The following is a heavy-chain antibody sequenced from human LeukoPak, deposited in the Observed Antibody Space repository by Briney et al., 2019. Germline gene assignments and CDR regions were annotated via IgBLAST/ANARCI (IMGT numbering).Heavy chain of an antibody. Sequence: PGGSLRLSCAASGFTFSSYSMNWVRQAPRKGLEWVSYISSSSTSISYADSVKGRFTTSRDNAKNSLYLEMNSLRDEDTAVYYCARDRTSDNGDYFDHWGQGTQVTVSS. V-gene: IGHV3-48*02. CDR1: GFTFSSYS. CDR3: ARDRTSDNGDYFDH. CDR2: ISSSSTSI. J-gene: IGHJ4*02. D-gene: IGHD4-17*01.